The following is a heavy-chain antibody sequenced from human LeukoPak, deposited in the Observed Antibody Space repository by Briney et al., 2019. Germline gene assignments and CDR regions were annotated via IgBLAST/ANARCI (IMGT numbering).Heavy chain of an antibody. CDR2: IYYSGST. CDR1: GGSISSYY. V-gene: IGHV4-59*01. CDR3: ARDPGYSHGYNYYYYGMDV. J-gene: IGHJ6*02. D-gene: IGHD5-18*01. Sequence: SETLSLTCTVSGGSISSYYWSWIRQPPGKGLEWIGYIYYSGSTNYNPSPKSRVTISVDTSKNQFSLKLSSVTAADTAVYYCARDPGYSHGYNYYYYGMDVWGQGTTVTVSS.